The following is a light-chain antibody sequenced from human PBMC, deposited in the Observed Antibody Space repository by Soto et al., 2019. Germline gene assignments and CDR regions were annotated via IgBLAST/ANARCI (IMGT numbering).Light chain of an antibody. CDR3: QQYNSYSRT. V-gene: IGKV1-5*03. J-gene: IGKJ1*01. Sequence: DIQMTQSPSTLSASVGDRVTITCRASHTITTWLAWYQQKPGKAPKLLIYKASTLESGVPSRFSGSGSGTEFTLTINSLQPDDFATYYCQQYNSYSRTFGQGTKVDIK. CDR2: KAS. CDR1: HTITTW.